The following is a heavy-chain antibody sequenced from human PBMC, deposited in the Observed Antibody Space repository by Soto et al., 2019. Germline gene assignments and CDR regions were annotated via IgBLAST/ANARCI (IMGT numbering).Heavy chain of an antibody. Sequence: SKASGYTFTSYSRRSVRQATGQRLEWMGWINAGNGNTKYSQKFQGRVTMTTDTSTSTAYMELRSLRSDDTAVYYCARGLIYDSSGYYFDYWGQGTLVTVS. V-gene: IGHV1-3*01. CDR1: GYTFTSYS. CDR3: ARGLIYDSSGYYFDY. CDR2: INAGNGNT. J-gene: IGHJ4*02. D-gene: IGHD3-22*01.